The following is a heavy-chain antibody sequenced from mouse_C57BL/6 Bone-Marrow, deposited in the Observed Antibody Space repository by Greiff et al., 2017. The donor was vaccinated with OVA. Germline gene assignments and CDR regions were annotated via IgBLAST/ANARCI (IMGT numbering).Heavy chain of an antibody. CDR2: ISSGGSYT. CDR1: GFTFSSYG. CDR3: ARRKDGYYSDY. V-gene: IGHV5-6*02. J-gene: IGHJ2*01. D-gene: IGHD2-3*01. Sequence: EVKLVQSGGDLVKPGGSLKLSCAASGFTFSSYGMSWVRQTPDKRLEWVATISSGGSYTYYPDSVKGRFTISRDNAKNTLYLQMSSLKSEDTAMYYCARRKDGYYSDYWGQGTTLTVSS.